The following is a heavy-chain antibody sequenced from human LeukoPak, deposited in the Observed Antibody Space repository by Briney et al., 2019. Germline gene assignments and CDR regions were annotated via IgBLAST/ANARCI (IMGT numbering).Heavy chain of an antibody. V-gene: IGHV3-74*01. CDR3: ARDAVDTANAV. D-gene: IGHD5-18*01. J-gene: IGHJ6*02. Sequence: GGSLRLSCAASGFTFTTYWLHWVRQAPGKGLVWVSHINSDGSITSYADSVKGRFTISRDNAKNTLYLQMNSLRAEDTAVYYCARDAVDTANAVWGQGTTVTVSS. CDR1: GFTFTTYW. CDR2: INSDGSIT.